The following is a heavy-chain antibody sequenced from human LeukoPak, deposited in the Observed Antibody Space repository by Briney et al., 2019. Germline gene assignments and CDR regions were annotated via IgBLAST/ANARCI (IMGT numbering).Heavy chain of an antibody. CDR1: GGTFSSYA. CDR2: IIPIFGTA. CDR3: ARDSSIAARPVSDRWFDP. Sequence: ASVKVSCKASGGTFSSYAISWVRQAPGQGLEWMGGIIPIFGTANYAQKFQGRVTITTDESTSTAYMELSSLRSEDTAVYYCARDSSIAARPVSDRWFDPWGQGTLVTVSS. J-gene: IGHJ5*02. V-gene: IGHV1-69*05. D-gene: IGHD6-6*01.